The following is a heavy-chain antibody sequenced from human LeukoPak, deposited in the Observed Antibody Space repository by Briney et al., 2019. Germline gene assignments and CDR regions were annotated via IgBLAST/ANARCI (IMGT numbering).Heavy chain of an antibody. V-gene: IGHV3-21*01. Sequence: GGSLRLSCAASGFTFSSYSMNWVRQAPGKGLEWVSSISSSSSYIYYADSVKGRFTISRDNAKNSLYLQMNSLRAEDTAVYYCARDHIIAAARFDPWGQGTLVTVSS. CDR2: ISSSSSYI. D-gene: IGHD6-13*01. CDR1: GFTFSSYS. J-gene: IGHJ5*02. CDR3: ARDHIIAAARFDP.